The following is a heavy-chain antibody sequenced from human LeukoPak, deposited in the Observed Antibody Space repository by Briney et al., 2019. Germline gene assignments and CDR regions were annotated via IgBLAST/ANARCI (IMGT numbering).Heavy chain of an antibody. Sequence: ASVKVSCKASGYTFTGYYMHWVRQAPGQGLEWMGWINPNSGGTNYARKFQGRVTVTRDTSISTAYMELSRLRSDDTAVYYCARDLEYYDSSLCLGYWGQGTLVTVSS. CDR1: GYTFTGYY. CDR2: INPNSGGT. J-gene: IGHJ4*02. CDR3: ARDLEYYDSSLCLGY. V-gene: IGHV1-2*02. D-gene: IGHD3-22*01.